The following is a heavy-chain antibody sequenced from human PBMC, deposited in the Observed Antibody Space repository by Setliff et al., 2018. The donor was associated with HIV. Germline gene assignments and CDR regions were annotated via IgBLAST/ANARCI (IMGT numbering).Heavy chain of an antibody. D-gene: IGHD6-19*01. CDR2: IYHSATT. CDR3: ARETIRSGHPSEAGFDF. V-gene: IGHV4-38-2*02. Sequence: PSETLSLTCTVSGSFINSDYWGWIRQPPGKGLEWIGSIYHSATTYYNPSLWGRVTISIDTSKNQFSLNLNSVTAADTAVYYCARETIRSGHPSEAGFDFWGQGALVTVSS. J-gene: IGHJ4*02. CDR1: GSFINSDY.